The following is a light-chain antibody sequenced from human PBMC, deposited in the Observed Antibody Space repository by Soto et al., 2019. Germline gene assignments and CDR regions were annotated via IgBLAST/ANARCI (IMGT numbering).Light chain of an antibody. CDR2: KAS. CDR3: QQSYSVPFFS. J-gene: IGKJ3*01. Sequence: DIQMTQSPSTLSGSVGDRVTITCRASQTISSWLAWYQQKPGKAPKLLIYKASTLKSGVPSRFSGSGSGTDFTLTISSLQPQDFATYYCQQSYSVPFFSFGPGTKVDIK. CDR1: QTISSW. V-gene: IGKV1-5*03.